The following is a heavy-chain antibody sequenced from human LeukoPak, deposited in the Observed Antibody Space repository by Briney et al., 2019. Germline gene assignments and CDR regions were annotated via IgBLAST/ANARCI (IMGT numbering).Heavy chain of an antibody. CDR1: GYTFTDYF. CDR3: ARGGSPIFYCYTDV. Sequence: ASVKVSCKASGYTFTDYFMHWVRQAPGQGLEWMGWINPNSGGTNYAQRFQGRVTMTRDTSITTTYMELSRLRSDDTAVYYCARGGSPIFYCYTDVWGKGRTVTISS. V-gene: IGHV1-2*02. J-gene: IGHJ6*03. D-gene: IGHD3-9*01. CDR2: INPNSGGT.